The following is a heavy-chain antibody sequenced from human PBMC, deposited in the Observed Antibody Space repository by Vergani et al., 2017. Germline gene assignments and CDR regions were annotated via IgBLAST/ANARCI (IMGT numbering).Heavy chain of an antibody. J-gene: IGHJ4*02. CDR1: GGTFSSYA. V-gene: IGHV1-69*13. Sequence: QVKLVQPGAEVKKLGSSVKVSCKASGGTFSSYAISWVRQAPGQGLEWMGGIIPIFGTANYAQKFQGRVTSTAEESTSTADMELSSLGSEDTAAYYCARVPKYSSDEGYWGQGTLVTVSS. CDR3: ARVPKYSSDEGY. D-gene: IGHD6-25*01. CDR2: IIPIFGTA.